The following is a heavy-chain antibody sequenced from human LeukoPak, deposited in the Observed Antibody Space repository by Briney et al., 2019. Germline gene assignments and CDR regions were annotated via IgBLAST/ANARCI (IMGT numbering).Heavy chain of an antibody. J-gene: IGHJ4*02. Sequence: ASVKDSCKASGYTFTNYDINWVRQAPGQGLEWMAWISSYSGNTDYAQKFQGRVTMTTDTSTSTVYMELRSLTSDDTAVYYCARDGGVGNSFWGQRSLLTISS. CDR3: ARDGGVGNSF. D-gene: IGHD3-16*01. CDR2: ISSYSGNT. CDR1: GYTFTNYD. V-gene: IGHV1-18*01.